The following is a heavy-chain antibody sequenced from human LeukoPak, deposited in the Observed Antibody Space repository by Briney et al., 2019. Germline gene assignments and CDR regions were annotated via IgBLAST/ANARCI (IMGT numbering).Heavy chain of an antibody. CDR1: GGTFSSYA. CDR3: ARGEYSSSSGYMDV. CDR2: IIPIFGTA. J-gene: IGHJ6*03. V-gene: IGHV1-69*13. D-gene: IGHD6-6*01. Sequence: AASVKVSCKASGGTFSSYAISWVRQAPGQGLEWMGGIIPIFGTANYAQKFQGRVTITADESTSTDYMELSSLRSEDTAVYYCARGEYSSSSGYMDVWGKGTTVTVSS.